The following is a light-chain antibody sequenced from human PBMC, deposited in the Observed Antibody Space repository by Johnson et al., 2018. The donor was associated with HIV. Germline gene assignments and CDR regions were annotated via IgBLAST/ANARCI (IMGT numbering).Light chain of an antibody. CDR1: SSNIGNNY. J-gene: IGLJ1*01. CDR3: GTWDSSLSAYV. V-gene: IGLV1-51*01. Sequence: QLVLTQPPSVSAAPGQKVTISCSGSSSNIGNNYVSWYQQLPGTAPKLLIYDSYKRPSGIPDRFSVSKSGTSATLGITGLQTGDEADYYCGTWDSSLSAYVFGTGTKVTVL. CDR2: DSY.